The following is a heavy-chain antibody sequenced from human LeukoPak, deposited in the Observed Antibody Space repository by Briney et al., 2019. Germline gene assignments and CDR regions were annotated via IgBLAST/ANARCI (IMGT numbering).Heavy chain of an antibody. J-gene: IGHJ4*02. D-gene: IGHD2-15*01. Sequence: PSETLSLTCTVSGGSISSSSYYWGWIRQPPGKGLEWIGSIYYSRSTYYNPSLKSRVTISVDTSKNQFSLKLSSVTAADTAVYYCASMVVAATPSDYWGQGTLVTVSS. CDR1: GGSISSSSYY. CDR2: IYYSRST. CDR3: ASMVVAATPSDY. V-gene: IGHV4-39*01.